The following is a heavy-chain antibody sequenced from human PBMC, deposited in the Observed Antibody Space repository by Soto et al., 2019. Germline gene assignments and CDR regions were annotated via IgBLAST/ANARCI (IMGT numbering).Heavy chain of an antibody. D-gene: IGHD2-2*01. V-gene: IGHV4-31*03. J-gene: IGHJ6*02. CDR1: GGSISSGGYY. Sequence: QVQLQESGPGLVKPSQTLSLTCTVSGGSISSGGYYWSWIRQHPGKGLEWIGYIYYSGSTFYNPSHKSRVTISVDTSKNQFSLKLSSVTAADTAVYYCARVSCISTSCYAYYYYGMDVWGQGTTVTVSS. CDR2: IYYSGST. CDR3: ARVSCISTSCYAYYYYGMDV.